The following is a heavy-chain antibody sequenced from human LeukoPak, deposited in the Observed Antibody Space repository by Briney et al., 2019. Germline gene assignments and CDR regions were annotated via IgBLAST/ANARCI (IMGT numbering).Heavy chain of an antibody. D-gene: IGHD6-13*01. CDR1: GGTLSSYA. Sequence: RASVKVSCKASGGTLSSYAISWVRQAPGQGLEWMGGIIPIFGTANYAQKFQGRVTITADESTSTAYMELSSLRSEDTAVYYCASSPPYSSNGMGYMDVWGKGTTVTVSS. CDR2: IIPIFGTA. CDR3: ASSPPYSSNGMGYMDV. V-gene: IGHV1-69*01. J-gene: IGHJ6*03.